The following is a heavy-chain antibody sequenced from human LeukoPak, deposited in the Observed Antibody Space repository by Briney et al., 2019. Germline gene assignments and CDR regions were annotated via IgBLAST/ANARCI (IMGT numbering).Heavy chain of an antibody. V-gene: IGHV3-23*01. J-gene: IGHJ4*02. D-gene: IGHD1-26*01. Sequence: PGGSLRLSCAASGFTFSSYAMSWVRQAPGKGLEWVSAISGSGGSTYYADSVKDRFTISRDNSKNTLYLQMNSLRAEDTAVYYCAKDRIILLGATSPSTVDYWGQGTLVTVSS. CDR1: GFTFSSYA. CDR2: ISGSGGST. CDR3: AKDRIILLGATSPSTVDY.